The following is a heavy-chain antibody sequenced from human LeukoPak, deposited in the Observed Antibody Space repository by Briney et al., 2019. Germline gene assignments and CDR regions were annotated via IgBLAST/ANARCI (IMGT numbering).Heavy chain of an antibody. Sequence: GGSLRFSCAASGFTFSTYWMHWVRKVPGKGLVWVSRINSDESRPNYADSVKGRFTISRDNAKDSLFLQMTSLTADEPAVYTRARERTTILSGTTNRAYRGPGTLVTVSS. CDR3: ARERTTILSGTTNRAY. V-gene: IGHV3-74*01. J-gene: IGHJ4*02. CDR1: GFTFSTYW. D-gene: IGHD2/OR15-2a*01. CDR2: INSDESRP.